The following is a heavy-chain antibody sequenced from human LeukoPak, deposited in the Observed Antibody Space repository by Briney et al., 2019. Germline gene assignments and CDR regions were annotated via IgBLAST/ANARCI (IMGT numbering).Heavy chain of an antibody. Sequence: SETLSLTCTVSGGSISSYYWSWIRQPPGKGLEWIGYIYYSGSTNYNPSLESRVTISVDTSKNQFSLKLSSVTAADTAVYYCTRAPRKGYCSSTSCPIWAFDIWGQGTMVTVSS. V-gene: IGHV4-59*01. CDR3: TRAPRKGYCSSTSCPIWAFDI. CDR2: IYYSGST. D-gene: IGHD2-2*01. CDR1: GGSISSYY. J-gene: IGHJ3*02.